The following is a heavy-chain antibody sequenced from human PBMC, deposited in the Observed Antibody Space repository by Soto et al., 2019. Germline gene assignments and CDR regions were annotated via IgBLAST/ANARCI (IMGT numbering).Heavy chain of an antibody. J-gene: IGHJ6*02. CDR1: GDSISGSPYY. Sequence: SETLSLTCTVSGDSISGSPYYWGWIRQPPGKRMEWIASFFYDGYTVYTPSLSSRATISVDTSKNQFYLKLASVAAADTAIYFCARLQTAVPHYWGQGTTVTVSS. CDR2: FFYDGYT. V-gene: IGHV4-39*01. D-gene: IGHD6-13*01. CDR3: ARLQTAVPHY.